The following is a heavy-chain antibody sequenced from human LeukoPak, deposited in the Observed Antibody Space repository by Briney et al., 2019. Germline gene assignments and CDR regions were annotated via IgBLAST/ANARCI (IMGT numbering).Heavy chain of an antibody. D-gene: IGHD6-19*01. J-gene: IGHJ4*02. CDR3: ARHDIPYSGWYPGPLDY. Sequence: SETLSLTCAVYGGSFSGYYWSWIRQPPGKGLEWIGEINHSGSTNYNPSLKSRVTISVDTSKNQFSLKLSSVTAADTAVYYCARHDIPYSGWYPGPLDYWGQGTLVTVSS. V-gene: IGHV4-34*01. CDR2: INHSGST. CDR1: GGSFSGYY.